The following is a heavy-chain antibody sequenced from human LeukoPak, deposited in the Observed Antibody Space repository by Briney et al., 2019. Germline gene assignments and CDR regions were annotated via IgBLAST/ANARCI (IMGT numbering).Heavy chain of an antibody. V-gene: IGHV4-59*01. J-gene: IGHJ4*02. CDR3: ATLYSGSYFDY. CDR1: SGSISSYY. D-gene: IGHD1-26*01. Sequence: SETLSLTCTVSSGSISSYYWSWIRQPPGKGLEWIGNIYNSGTTNYNPSLKSRVTISVDTSKNQFSLKLSSVTAADTAVYYCATLYSGSYFDYWGQGTLVTVSS. CDR2: IYNSGTT.